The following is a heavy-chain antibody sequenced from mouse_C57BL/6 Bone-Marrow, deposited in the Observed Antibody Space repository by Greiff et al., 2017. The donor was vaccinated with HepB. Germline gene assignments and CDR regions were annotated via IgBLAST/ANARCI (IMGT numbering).Heavy chain of an antibody. J-gene: IGHJ1*03. Sequence: QVQLKQPGAELVKPGASVKLSCKASGYTFTSYWMQWVKQRPGQGLEWIGEIDPSDSYTTYNQKFKGKATLTVDTSSSTAYMQLSSLTSEDSAVYYCARSLRPWYFDVWGTGTTVTVSS. CDR1: GYTFTSYW. CDR2: IDPSDSYT. CDR3: ARSLRPWYFDV. D-gene: IGHD2-12*01. V-gene: IGHV1-50*01.